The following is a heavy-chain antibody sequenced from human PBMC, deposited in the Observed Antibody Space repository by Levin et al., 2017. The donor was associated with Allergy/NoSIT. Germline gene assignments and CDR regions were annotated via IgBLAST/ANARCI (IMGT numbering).Heavy chain of an antibody. CDR3: ARDYGDAWDGDAFDS. CDR1: GGSISSGGYS. D-gene: IGHD4-17*01. CDR2: IYHSGST. J-gene: IGHJ3*02. V-gene: IGHV4-30-2*01. Sequence: SETLSLTCAVSGGSISSGGYSWSWIRQPPGKGLEWIGYIYHSGSTYYNPSLKSRVTISVDRSKNQFSLKLSSVTAADTAVYYCARDYGDAWDGDAFDSWGQGTMVTVSS.